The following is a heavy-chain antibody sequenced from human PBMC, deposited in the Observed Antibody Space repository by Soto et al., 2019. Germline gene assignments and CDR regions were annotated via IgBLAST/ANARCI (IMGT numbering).Heavy chain of an antibody. CDR3: ARLSTGDY. Sequence: QVQLQQWGAGLLKPSETLSLTCAVYGGSFSGYYWSWIRQPPGKGLEWIGEINHSGSTNYNPSLKARVTISVDPTKNPFSLKLSSVTAADTAVYYCARLSTGDYWGQGTLVTVSS. D-gene: IGHD3-16*02. CDR1: GGSFSGYY. J-gene: IGHJ4*02. CDR2: INHSGST. V-gene: IGHV4-34*01.